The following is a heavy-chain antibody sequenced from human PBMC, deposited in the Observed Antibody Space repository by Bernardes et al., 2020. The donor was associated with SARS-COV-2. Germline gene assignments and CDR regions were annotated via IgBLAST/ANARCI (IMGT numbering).Heavy chain of an antibody. Sequence: GGSLRLSCAASGFTFSSYAMHWVRQAPGKGLEYVSAISSNGGSTYYANSVKGRFTISRDNSKNTLYLQMGSLRAEDMAVYYCARDQRGYSYGFWDYYYYYMDVWGKGTTVTVSS. J-gene: IGHJ6*03. CDR2: ISSNGGST. V-gene: IGHV3-64*01. CDR3: ARDQRGYSYGFWDYYYYYMDV. CDR1: GFTFSSYA. D-gene: IGHD5-18*01.